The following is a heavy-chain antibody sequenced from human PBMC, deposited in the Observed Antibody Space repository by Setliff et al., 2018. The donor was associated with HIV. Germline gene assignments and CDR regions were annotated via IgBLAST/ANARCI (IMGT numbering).Heavy chain of an antibody. J-gene: IGHJ4*01. CDR2: INTSGGSA. CDR3: ARNQGDSSGWYAGDY. D-gene: IGHD6-19*01. V-gene: IGHV1-46*01. Sequence: ASVKVSCKASGYTFTVYYLHWLRQAPGQGLEWMGVINTSGGSAGYAEKFRGRVTMTRDTSTSTVYMDLRNLRSEDTAVYYCARNQGDSSGWYAGDYWGHGTLVTVSS. CDR1: GYTFTVYY.